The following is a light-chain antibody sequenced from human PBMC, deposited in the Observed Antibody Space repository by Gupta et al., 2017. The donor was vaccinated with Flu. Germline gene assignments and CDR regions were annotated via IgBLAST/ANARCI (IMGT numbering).Light chain of an antibody. CDR2: DVT. V-gene: IGLV2-11*01. CDR1: SSDVGGYSY. CDR3: CSYAGTYTYV. J-gene: IGLJ1*01. Sequence: QSALTQPRSVSGSPGQSVTIFCIGTSSDVGGYSYVSWYQQLPGKAPKLMIYDVTRQPSGVPGRFSGSKSDNTASLTISGLQAEDEADYYCCSYAGTYTYVFGTGTKVTVL.